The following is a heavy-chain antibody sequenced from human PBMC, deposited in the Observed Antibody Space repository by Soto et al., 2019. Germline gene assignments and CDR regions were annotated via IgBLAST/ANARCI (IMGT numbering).Heavy chain of an antibody. CDR3: AKERNFWSGTAGFDS. D-gene: IGHD3-3*01. J-gene: IGHJ5*01. V-gene: IGHV3-23*01. Sequence: LRLSCVGSGFTFSMFAMSWVRQAPGKGLEWISSISGSGGSTYYADSVKGRFTVSRDNSKTTVSLQTNSLRTEDTAVYFCAKERNFWSGTAGFDSWGQGSPVTVSS. CDR2: ISGSGGST. CDR1: GFTFSMFA.